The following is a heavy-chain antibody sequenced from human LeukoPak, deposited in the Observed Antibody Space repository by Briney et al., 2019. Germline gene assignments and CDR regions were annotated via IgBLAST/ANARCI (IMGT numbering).Heavy chain of an antibody. CDR3: AKDLGIAARPVFDS. CDR2: ISYDGSNK. V-gene: IGHV3-30*18. J-gene: IGHJ4*02. Sequence: GGTLRLSCAASGFXFNNYGIHWVRQAPGKGLEWVALISYDGSNKYYADSVKGRFTISRDNSQNMLYLQMNSLRAEDTARYYCAKDLGIAARPVFDSWGRGTLVTVSS. CDR1: GFXFNNYG. D-gene: IGHD6-6*01.